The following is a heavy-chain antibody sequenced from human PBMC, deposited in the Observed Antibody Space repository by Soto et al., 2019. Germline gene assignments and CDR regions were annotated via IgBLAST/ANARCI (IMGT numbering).Heavy chain of an antibody. Sequence: GGSLRLSCAASGFTFSDYYMSWIRQAPGKGLEWVSYISCSSSSIYYADSVKGRFTISRDNAKNSLYLQMNSLRAEDTALYYCAKDIEVDNWNSRGWYFDLWGRGTLVTVSS. J-gene: IGHJ2*01. CDR3: AKDIEVDNWNSRGWYFDL. D-gene: IGHD1-20*01. CDR2: ISCSSSSI. CDR1: GFTFSDYY. V-gene: IGHV3-11*01.